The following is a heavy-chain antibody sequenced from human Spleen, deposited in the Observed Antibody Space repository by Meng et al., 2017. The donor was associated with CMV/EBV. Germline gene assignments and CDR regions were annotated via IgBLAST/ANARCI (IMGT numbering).Heavy chain of an antibody. CDR3: ASHDFWRGYYFDY. Sequence: SETLSLTCTVSGDSISSSSYYWGWIRQPPGKGLEWIGSIYDSGSTFYNPSLKSRVTISVDTSKNQFSLKLSSVTAADTAMYYCASHDFWRGYYFDYWGQGMLVTVSS. D-gene: IGHD3-3*01. V-gene: IGHV4-39*07. CDR2: IYDSGST. J-gene: IGHJ4*02. CDR1: GDSISSSSYY.